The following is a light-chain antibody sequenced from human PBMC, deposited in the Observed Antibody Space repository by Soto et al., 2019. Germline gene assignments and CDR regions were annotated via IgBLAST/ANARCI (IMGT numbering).Light chain of an antibody. CDR2: WAS. Sequence: DIVMTQSPDSLAVSLGERATINCKSSRNVLYRSNNKNYLAWYQQKPGQPPKLLIYWASNRESGVPDRFTGSGSGTDFTLTINSLQADDVAVYYCQQYYTTPPAFGQGTTLEIK. V-gene: IGKV4-1*01. CDR1: RNVLYRSNNKNY. CDR3: QQYYTTPPA. J-gene: IGKJ2*01.